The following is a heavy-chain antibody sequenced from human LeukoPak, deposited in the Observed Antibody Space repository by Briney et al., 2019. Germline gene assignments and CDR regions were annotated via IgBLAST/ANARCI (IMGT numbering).Heavy chain of an antibody. CDR2: ISSRTSDT. Sequence: GGSLRLSCAASGFTFSDYYMSWIRQAPGKGLEWVSYISSRTSDTNYVDSVKGRFTISRDNAKNSLYLQMNSLRAEDTTVYYCTRVGSSGSVDYWGQGTLVTVSS. CDR3: TRVGSSGSVDY. V-gene: IGHV3-11*06. D-gene: IGHD1-1*01. CDR1: GFTFSDYY. J-gene: IGHJ4*02.